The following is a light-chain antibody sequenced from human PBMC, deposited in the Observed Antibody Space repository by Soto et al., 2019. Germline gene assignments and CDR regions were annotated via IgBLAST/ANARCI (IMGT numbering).Light chain of an antibody. J-gene: IGLJ1*01. CDR2: GVS. CDR3: SSYTSSSIRYV. V-gene: IGLV2-14*01. CDR1: SSDFGGYNY. Sequence: QSVLTQPASVSGSPGQSITISCTGTSSDFGGYNYVSWYQQHPGKAPKLMIYGVSNRPSGVSSRFSGSKSGNTASLTISGLQAEDEADYYCSSYTSSSIRYVFGTGTKVTVL.